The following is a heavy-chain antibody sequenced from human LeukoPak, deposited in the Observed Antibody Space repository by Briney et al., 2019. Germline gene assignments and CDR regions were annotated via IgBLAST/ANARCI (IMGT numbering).Heavy chain of an antibody. J-gene: IGHJ4*02. CDR2: ISGSGDST. CDR3: AKATGNSGYYALDY. V-gene: IGHV3-23*01. D-gene: IGHD3-22*01. Sequence: QSGGSLRLSCAASGFTFSSSAMSWVRQVPGKGLEWVSTISGSGDSTYYADSVKGRFTISRDNSNYILYLQMNSLKAEDTAVYYCAKATGNSGYYALDYWGQGSLVTVSS. CDR1: GFTFSSSA.